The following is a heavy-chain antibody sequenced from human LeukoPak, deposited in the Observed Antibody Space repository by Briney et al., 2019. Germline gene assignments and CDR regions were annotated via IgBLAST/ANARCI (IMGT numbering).Heavy chain of an antibody. CDR1: GFTFSTYA. J-gene: IGHJ6*03. D-gene: IGHD6-13*01. V-gene: IGHV3-23*01. Sequence: PGGSLRLSCAASGFTFSTYAMNWVRQAPGKGLDWVSAISRTGGSIYYADSVKGRFTISRDNAKNALYLQMNSLRAEDTAVYYCSSSSYYHYYMDVWGIGTTVTVSS. CDR2: ISRTGGSI. CDR3: SSSSYYHYYMDV.